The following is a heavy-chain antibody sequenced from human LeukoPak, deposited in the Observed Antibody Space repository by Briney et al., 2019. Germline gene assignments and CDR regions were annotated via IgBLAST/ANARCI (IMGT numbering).Heavy chain of an antibody. CDR3: ARADDYGDYGNRGAYFDY. CDR1: GFTFSSYS. V-gene: IGHV3-23*01. D-gene: IGHD4-17*01. CDR2: ITDSGGGT. J-gene: IGHJ4*02. Sequence: GGSLRLSCAASGFTFSSYSMSRVRQAPGKGLEWVSAITDSGGGTYYADSVKGRFTISRDNSKNTLYLQMNSLRAEDTAVYYCARADDYGDYGNRGAYFDYWGQGTLVTVSS.